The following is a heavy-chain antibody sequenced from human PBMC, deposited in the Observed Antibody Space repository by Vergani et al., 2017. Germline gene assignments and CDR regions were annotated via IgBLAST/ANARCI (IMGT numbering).Heavy chain of an antibody. CDR3: SRGRGYSFGYSDY. V-gene: IGHV3-49*04. J-gene: IGHJ4*02. CDR1: GFSFGDYA. Sequence: EALLWESGGGLVPPGRSLRLSCAASGFSFGDYAMTWVRQAPGKGLEWVAFIRNKAYGGTTEYAASVKGRFTISRDDSKRLAYLQLSGLKTEDTAVYFCSRGRGYSFGYSDYWGQGTLVTVSS. D-gene: IGHD5-18*01. CDR2: IRNKAYGGTT.